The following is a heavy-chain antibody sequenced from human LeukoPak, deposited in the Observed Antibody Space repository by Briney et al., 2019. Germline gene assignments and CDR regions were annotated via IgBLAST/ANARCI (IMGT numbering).Heavy chain of an antibody. D-gene: IGHD5-24*01. CDR3: ARAALRDGHNYLDY. CDR2: IYGGSST. CDR1: GFTVSWNY. Sequence: GGSLRLSCAASGFTVSWNYMSWVRQAPGKGLEWVSMIYGGSSTYYVDSVQGRFSISRDNSKNTLYLQMNSLRAEDTAVYYCARAALRDGHNYLDYWGQGTLVTVSS. V-gene: IGHV3-53*01. J-gene: IGHJ4*02.